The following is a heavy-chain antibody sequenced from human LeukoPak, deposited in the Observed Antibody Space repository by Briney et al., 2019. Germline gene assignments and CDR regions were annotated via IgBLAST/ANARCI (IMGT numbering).Heavy chain of an antibody. CDR1: GFTVSSNY. D-gene: IGHD3-22*01. V-gene: IGHV3-53*01. CDR3: AKAAQVNYYDSSGYYYRRYYYYMDV. J-gene: IGHJ6*03. Sequence: GGSLRLSCAASGFTVSSNYMSWVRQAPGKGLEWVSVIYSGGSTYYADSVKGRFTISRDNSKNTLYLQMNSLRAEDTAVYYCAKAAQVNYYDSSGYYYRRYYYYMDVWGKGTTVTISS. CDR2: IYSGGST.